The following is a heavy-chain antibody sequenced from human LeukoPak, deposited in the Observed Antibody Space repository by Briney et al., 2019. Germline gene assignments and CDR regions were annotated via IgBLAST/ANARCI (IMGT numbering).Heavy chain of an antibody. CDR1: GFTFDDYA. V-gene: IGHV3-9*01. CDR3: AKASTHYYGSGSYRN. Sequence: PGGSLRLSCAASGFTFDDYAMHWVRQAPGKGLEWVSGISWNSGSIGYADSVKGRFTISRDNAKNSLYLQMNGLRAEDTALYYCAKASTHYYGSGSYRNWGQGTLVTVSS. D-gene: IGHD3-10*01. J-gene: IGHJ4*02. CDR2: ISWNSGSI.